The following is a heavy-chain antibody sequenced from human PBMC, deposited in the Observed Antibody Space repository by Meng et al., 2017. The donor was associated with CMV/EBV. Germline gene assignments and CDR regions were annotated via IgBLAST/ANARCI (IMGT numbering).Heavy chain of an antibody. D-gene: IGHD3-16*01. CDR1: GFTFSSYW. Sequence: GESLKISCAAYGFTFSSYWMSWVRQAPGKGLEWVANIKQDGSEKYYVDPVKGRFTISRDNAKNSLYLQMNSLRAEDTAVYYCARDLRDWFDHWGQGTLVTVSS. V-gene: IGHV3-7*01. CDR2: IKQDGSEK. J-gene: IGHJ5*02. CDR3: ARDLRDWFDH.